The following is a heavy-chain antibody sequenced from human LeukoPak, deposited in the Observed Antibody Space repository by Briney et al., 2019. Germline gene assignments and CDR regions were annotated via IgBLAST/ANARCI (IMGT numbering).Heavy chain of an antibody. J-gene: IGHJ4*02. CDR3: ARSGYNRFDY. D-gene: IGHD5-24*01. CDR2: INTGNGNT. V-gene: IGHV1-3*03. Sequence: ASVKVSCKASGYTFTTYGMHWVRQAPGHGLDWMGWINTGNGNTKYAQDFQGRVTITRDTSASTAYMELSSLRAEDTAVYYCARSGYNRFDYWGQGTLVTVSS. CDR1: GYTFTTYG.